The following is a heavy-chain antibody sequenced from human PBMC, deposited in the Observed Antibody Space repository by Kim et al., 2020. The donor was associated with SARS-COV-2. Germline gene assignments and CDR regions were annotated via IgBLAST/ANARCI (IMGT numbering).Heavy chain of an antibody. V-gene: IGHV3-23*01. J-gene: IGHJ6*02. CDR1: GFTFSSYA. D-gene: IGHD2-2*02. CDR3: AKGREYQLLYDGMDV. Sequence: GGSLRLSCAASGFTFSSYAMSWVRQAPGKGLEWVSAISGSGGSTYYADSVKGRFTISRDNSKNTLYLQMNSLRAEDTAVYYCAKGREYQLLYDGMDVWGQGTTVTVSS. CDR2: ISGSGGST.